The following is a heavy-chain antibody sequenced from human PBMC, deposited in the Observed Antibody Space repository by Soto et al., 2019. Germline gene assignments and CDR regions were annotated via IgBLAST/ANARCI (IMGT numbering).Heavy chain of an antibody. D-gene: IGHD3-22*01. CDR2: IDPSDSYT. J-gene: IGHJ4*02. Sequence: PGESLKISCKGSGYSFTSYWISWVRQMPGKGLEWMGRIDPSDSYTNYSPSFQGHVTISADKSISTAYLQWSSLKASDTAMYYCARVPPGYSSGYYSFDYWGQGTPVTVSS. V-gene: IGHV5-10-1*01. CDR1: GYSFTSYW. CDR3: ARVPPGYSSGYYSFDY.